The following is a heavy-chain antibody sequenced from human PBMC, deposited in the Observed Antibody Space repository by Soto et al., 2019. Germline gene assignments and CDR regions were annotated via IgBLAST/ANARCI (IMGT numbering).Heavy chain of an antibody. V-gene: IGHV3-7*01. D-gene: IGHD3-16*01. CDR3: TGDLPEPSYVFDY. J-gene: IGHJ4*02. Sequence: GGSLRLSCAASGFTFSSYWMSWVRQAPGKGLEWVANIKEDGSEKYYVESVKGRFTISRDNAKSSLYLQMNSLRVEDMAMYYRTGDLPEPSYVFDYWGQGTLVTVSS. CDR2: IKEDGSEK. CDR1: GFTFSSYW.